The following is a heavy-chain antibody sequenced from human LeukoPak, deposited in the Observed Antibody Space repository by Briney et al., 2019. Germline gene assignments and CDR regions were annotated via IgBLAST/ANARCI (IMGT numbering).Heavy chain of an antibody. J-gene: IGHJ4*02. D-gene: IGHD3-10*01. V-gene: IGHV1-8*01. CDR3: ARGQKSALTYGSGTYAYYFDS. Sequence: ASVKVSCKASGYTFTSYDINWVRQATGQGLEWMGWMNPNSGSTGYAQKFQGRVTMTRNTSISTAYMELSSLRSEDTAVYYCARGQKSALTYGSGTYAYYFDSWGQGTLVTVSS. CDR2: MNPNSGST. CDR1: GYTFTSYD.